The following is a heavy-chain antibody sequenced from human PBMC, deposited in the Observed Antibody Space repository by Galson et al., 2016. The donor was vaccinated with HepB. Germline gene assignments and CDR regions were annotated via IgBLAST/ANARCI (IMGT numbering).Heavy chain of an antibody. D-gene: IGHD1-7*01. CDR2: INAGNGDT. V-gene: IGHV1-3*01. CDR1: GYTFTSYA. J-gene: IGHJ4*02. Sequence: SVKVSCKASGYTFTSYAMHWVRQAPGQRLEWMGWINAGNGDTKYSQKFQGRVTITRDTSASTAYMKLSSLRSEDTAVYYCARVPGNYYFDYWGQGTLGTVSS. CDR3: ARVPGNYYFDY.